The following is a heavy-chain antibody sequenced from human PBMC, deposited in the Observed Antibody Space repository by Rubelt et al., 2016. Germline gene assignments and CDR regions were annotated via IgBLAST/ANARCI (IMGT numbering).Heavy chain of an antibody. V-gene: IGHV3-15*01. J-gene: IGHJ6*02. CDR2: IKSKTDGGTT. D-gene: IGHD2-2*02. CDR3: TTDLPIVVVPAAIDRYCYGMDV. Sequence: EWVGRIKSKTDGGTTDYAAPVKGRFTISRDDSKNTLYLQMNSLKTEDTAVYYCTTDLPIVVVPAAIDRYCYGMDVWGQGTTVTVSS.